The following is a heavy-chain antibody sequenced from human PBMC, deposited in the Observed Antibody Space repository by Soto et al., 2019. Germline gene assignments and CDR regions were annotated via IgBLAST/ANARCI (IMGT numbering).Heavy chain of an antibody. Sequence: SETLSLTCAVYGGSFSGYYWSWIRQPPGKGLEWIGEINHSGSTNYNPSLKSRVTISVDTSKNQFSLKLSSVTAADTAVYYCARVGGTIFGVVNDYWGQGTLVTVSS. V-gene: IGHV4-34*01. D-gene: IGHD3-3*01. J-gene: IGHJ4*02. CDR1: GGSFSGYY. CDR3: ARVGGTIFGVVNDY. CDR2: INHSGST.